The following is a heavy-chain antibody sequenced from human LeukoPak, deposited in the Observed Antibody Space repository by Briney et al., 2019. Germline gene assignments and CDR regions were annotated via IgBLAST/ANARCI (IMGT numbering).Heavy chain of an antibody. CDR2: ISAYNGNT. Sequence: ASVKVSCKASGYTFTSYGISWVRQAPGQAPEWMGWISAYNGNTNYAQKLQGRVTMTTDTSTSTAYMELRSLRSDDTAVYYCARGRVSYGSGVDGMDVWGQGTTVTVSS. CDR1: GYTFTSYG. CDR3: ARGRVSYGSGVDGMDV. J-gene: IGHJ6*02. D-gene: IGHD3-10*01. V-gene: IGHV1-18*01.